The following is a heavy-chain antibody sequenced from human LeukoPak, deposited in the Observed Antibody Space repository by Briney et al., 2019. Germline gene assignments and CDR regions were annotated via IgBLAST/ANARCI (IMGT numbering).Heavy chain of an antibody. CDR2: IYYSGST. J-gene: IGHJ4*02. CDR1: GGSISSYY. CDR3: ATGGYDSSGFYYYFDY. Sequence: SETLSLTCTVSGGSISSYYWSWIRQPPGKGLEWIGYIYYSGSTNYNPSLKSRVTISVDTSKNQFSLKLSSVTAADTAVYYCATGGYDSSGFYYYFDYWGQGTLVTVSS. V-gene: IGHV4-59*01. D-gene: IGHD3-22*01.